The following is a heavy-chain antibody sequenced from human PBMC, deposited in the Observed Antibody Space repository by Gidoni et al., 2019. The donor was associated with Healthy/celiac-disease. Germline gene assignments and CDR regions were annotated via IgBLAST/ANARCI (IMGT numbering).Heavy chain of an antibody. V-gene: IGHV3-33*01. D-gene: IGHD2-15*01. J-gene: IGHJ2*01. CDR1: GFTFSSYG. CDR2: IWYDGSNK. CDR3: ARARGGSPYLDL. Sequence: QVQLVESGGGVVQPGRSLRLSCAASGFTFSSYGMHWVRQAPGKGLEWVAVIWYDGSNKYDADSVKGRFTISRDNSKNTLYLQMNSLRAEDTAVYYCARARGGSPYLDLWGRGTLVTVSS.